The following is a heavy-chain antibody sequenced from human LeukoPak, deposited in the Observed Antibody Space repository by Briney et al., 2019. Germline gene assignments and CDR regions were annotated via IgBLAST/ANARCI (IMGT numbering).Heavy chain of an antibody. CDR1: GFTFSSYS. J-gene: IGHJ3*02. Sequence: GGSLRLSCAASGFTFSSYSMNWVRQAPGKGLEWVSYISSSSSTIYYADSVKGRFTISRDNAKNSLYLQMNSLRAEDTAVYYCARVPPLMVRGVINDAFDIWGQGTMVTVSP. V-gene: IGHV3-48*04. D-gene: IGHD3-10*01. CDR2: ISSSSSTI. CDR3: ARVPPLMVRGVINDAFDI.